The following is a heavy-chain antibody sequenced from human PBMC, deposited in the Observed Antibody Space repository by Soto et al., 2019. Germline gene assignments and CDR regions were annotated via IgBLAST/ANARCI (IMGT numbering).Heavy chain of an antibody. J-gene: IGHJ4*02. CDR1: GDTFASYG. D-gene: IGHD2-2*01. CDR3: AGGIRVGQGSDY. V-gene: IGHV1-18*01. Sequence: QVQLVQSGAEVKKPGASVKVSCKASGDTFASYGISWVRQAPGQGLEWMGWISVNSGNTNYAQNFQGRVTMTTDTSTTTVFMELRSLRSDDTAVYYCAGGIRVGQGSDYWGQGTLVTVSS. CDR2: ISVNSGNT.